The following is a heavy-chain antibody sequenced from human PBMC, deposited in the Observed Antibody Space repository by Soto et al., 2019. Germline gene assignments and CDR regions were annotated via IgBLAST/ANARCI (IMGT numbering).Heavy chain of an antibody. Sequence: EVQLVESGGDFVQPGRSLRLSCAASGFPFHGYGMVWVRRVAGKGLEWVSGITSDSGKVGYADSVKGRFTISRDNARNSLYLQMNSLGVEDTAFYYCAKDRGSVLGVISDWGQGTLVTVSS. CDR2: ITSDSGKV. CDR3: AKDRGSVLGVISD. CDR1: GFPFHGYG. V-gene: IGHV3-9*01. D-gene: IGHD3-10*01. J-gene: IGHJ4*02.